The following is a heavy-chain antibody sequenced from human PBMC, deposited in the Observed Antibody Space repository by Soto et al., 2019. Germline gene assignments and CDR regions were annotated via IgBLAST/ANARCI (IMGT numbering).Heavy chain of an antibody. D-gene: IGHD3-16*01. CDR3: AIMPVGTDMIDTRSS. J-gene: IGHJ4*02. CDR1: GGSIGSSRYY. V-gene: IGHV4-31*02. CDR2: IYYSGST. Sequence: PWKPLALTLNVSGGSIGSSRYYWTWIRQHTGKGLEWIGYIYYSGSTYYNPSLKSRLTISVDTSKNQFSLKLNSVTAADTAVYYCAIMPVGTDMIDTRSSRGQRSLDTVSS.